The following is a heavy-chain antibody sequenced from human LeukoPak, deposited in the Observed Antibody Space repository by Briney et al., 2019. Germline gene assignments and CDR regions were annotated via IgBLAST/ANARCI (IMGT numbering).Heavy chain of an antibody. V-gene: IGHV1-18*01. Sequence: ASVKVSCKASGYTFTSYGISWVRQAPGQGLEWMGWISAYNGNTNYAQKLQGRVTMTRSTSISTAYMELSSLRSEDTAIYYCARGGFGSGSHFDYWGQGTLVTVSS. CDR3: ARGGFGSGSHFDY. D-gene: IGHD3-10*01. J-gene: IGHJ4*02. CDR1: GYTFTSYG. CDR2: ISAYNGNT.